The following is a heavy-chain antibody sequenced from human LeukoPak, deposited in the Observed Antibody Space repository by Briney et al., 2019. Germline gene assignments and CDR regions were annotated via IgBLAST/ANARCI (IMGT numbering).Heavy chain of an antibody. J-gene: IGHJ4*02. Sequence: GGSLRLSCAASGFTFSSYAMRWVRQAPGKGLEWVSAISPSSGTFYADSVKGRFTISRDNSKNTMYLQMNSLRAEDTAVYYCARPQSSSGYYWPFDDWGQGTLVTVSS. CDR3: ARPQSSSGYYWPFDD. CDR1: GFTFSSYA. D-gene: IGHD3-22*01. CDR2: ISPSSGT. V-gene: IGHV3-23*01.